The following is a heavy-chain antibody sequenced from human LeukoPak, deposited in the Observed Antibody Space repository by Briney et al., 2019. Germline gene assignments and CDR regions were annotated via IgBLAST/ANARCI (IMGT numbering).Heavy chain of an antibody. CDR3: AKVKGYYDSSGPFQH. D-gene: IGHD3-22*01. CDR1: GFTFKLYW. J-gene: IGHJ1*01. Sequence: PGGSLRLSCAVSGFTFKLYWMHWVRQAPGKGPVWVSRINDDGSDTTYADSVKGRFTISRDDAKNMLFLQMNSLRAEDTAVYYCAKVKGYYDSSGPFQHWGQGTLVTVSS. V-gene: IGHV3-74*01. CDR2: INDDGSDT.